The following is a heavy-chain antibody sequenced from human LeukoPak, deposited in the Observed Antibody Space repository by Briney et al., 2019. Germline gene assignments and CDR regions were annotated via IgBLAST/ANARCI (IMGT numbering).Heavy chain of an antibody. J-gene: IGHJ5*02. V-gene: IGHV3-21*01. D-gene: IGHD2-2*01. Sequence: GGSLRLSCAASGFTFSSYSMKWVRQAPGKGLEWVSSISSGSSYIYYADSVKGRFTISRDNAKNSLYLQMNSLRAEDTAVYYCARGVMPQLPDWFDPWGQGTLVTVSS. CDR2: ISSGSSYI. CDR3: ARGVMPQLPDWFDP. CDR1: GFTFSSYS.